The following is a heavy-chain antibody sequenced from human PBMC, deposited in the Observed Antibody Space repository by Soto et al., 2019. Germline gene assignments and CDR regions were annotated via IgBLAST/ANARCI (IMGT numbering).Heavy chain of an antibody. CDR1: GFIFNTYG. D-gene: IGHD3-22*01. Sequence: PGGSLRLSCAASGFIFNTYGMHWVRQAPGKGLEWVAVISYDGSNKYYAGSVKGRLTISRDNSKNTLYLQMNSLRAEDTAVYYCAREFVGLLTVVYYYGMDVWGQGTTVTVSS. CDR3: AREFVGLLTVVYYYGMDV. V-gene: IGHV3-30*03. J-gene: IGHJ6*02. CDR2: ISYDGSNK.